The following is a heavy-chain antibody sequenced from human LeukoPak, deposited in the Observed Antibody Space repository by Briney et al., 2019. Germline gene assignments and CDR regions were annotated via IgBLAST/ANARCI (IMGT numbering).Heavy chain of an antibody. CDR1: GDSVSSNSAA. V-gene: IGHV6-1*01. CDR2: TYYRSKWYN. J-gene: IGHJ4*02. CDR3: ARDGGYDYVWGSYRPYYFDY. Sequence: SQTLSLTCAISGDSVSSNSAAWNWIRQSPSRGLEWLGRTYYRSKWYNDYAVSVKSRITINPDTSKNQFSLQLNSVTPEDTAVYYCARDGGYDYVWGSYRPYYFDYWGQGTLVTVSS. D-gene: IGHD3-16*02.